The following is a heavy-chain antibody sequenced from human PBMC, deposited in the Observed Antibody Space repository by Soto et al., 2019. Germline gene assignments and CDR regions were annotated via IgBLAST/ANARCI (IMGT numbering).Heavy chain of an antibody. J-gene: IGHJ6*02. Sequence: SVKVSCKASGGTFSSYAISWVRQAPGQGLEWMGGIIPIFGTANYTQEVQGRVTITADKSTSTAYMELSSLRSEDTAVYYCARATDYDFWSGYSTYYYYGMDVWGQGTTVTVSS. CDR1: GGTFSSYA. CDR2: IIPIFGTA. V-gene: IGHV1-69*06. CDR3: ARATDYDFWSGYSTYYYYGMDV. D-gene: IGHD3-3*01.